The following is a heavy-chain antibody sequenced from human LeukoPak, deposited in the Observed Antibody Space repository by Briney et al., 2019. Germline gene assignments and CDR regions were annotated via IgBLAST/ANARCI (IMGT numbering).Heavy chain of an antibody. Sequence: GASLKVSCKASGYTFTNFGITWVRQAPGQGLEWMGWIGAHSGDTNYAQKLQDRVTMTTDTSSNTAYLELRSLRSDDSAVYYCARARNVMVIGDVWGKGTTVIVSS. CDR1: GYTFTNFG. CDR2: IGAHSGDT. V-gene: IGHV1-18*01. CDR3: ARARNVMVIGDV. D-gene: IGHD2/OR15-2a*01. J-gene: IGHJ6*04.